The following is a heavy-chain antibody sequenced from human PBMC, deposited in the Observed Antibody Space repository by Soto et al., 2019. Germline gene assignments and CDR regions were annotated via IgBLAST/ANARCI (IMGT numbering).Heavy chain of an antibody. V-gene: IGHV1-18*01. CDR1: GYTFTSYG. CDR3: ARVSRSDFIGTSGYVVGFAP. J-gene: IGHJ5*02. Sequence: GASVKVSCKASGYTFTSYGISWVRQAPGQGLEWMGWISAYNGNTNYAQKLQGRVTMTTDTSTSTAYMELRSLRSDDTAVYYCARVSRSDFIGTSGYVVGFAPWGKGTLVTVSS. D-gene: IGHD2-2*01. CDR2: ISAYNGNT.